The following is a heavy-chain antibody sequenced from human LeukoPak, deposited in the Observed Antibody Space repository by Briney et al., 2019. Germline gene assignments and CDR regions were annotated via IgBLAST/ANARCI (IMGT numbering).Heavy chain of an antibody. CDR1: GGTFSSYA. Sequence: SVKDSCKASGGTFSSYAISWVRQAPGQGLEWMGGIIPIFGTANYAQKFQGRVTITTDESTSTAYMELSSLRSEDTAVYYCAREYTSVYYGSSDSFDIWGQGTMLTVS. CDR3: AREYTSVYYGSSDSFDI. V-gene: IGHV1-69*05. J-gene: IGHJ3*02. D-gene: IGHD3-22*01. CDR2: IIPIFGTA.